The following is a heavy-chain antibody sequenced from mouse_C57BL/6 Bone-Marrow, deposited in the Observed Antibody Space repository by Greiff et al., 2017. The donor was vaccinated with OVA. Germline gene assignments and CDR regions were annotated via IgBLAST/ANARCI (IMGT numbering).Heavy chain of an antibody. J-gene: IGHJ4*01. D-gene: IGHD2-1*01. V-gene: IGHV5-9-1*02. Sequence: EVKLVESGEGLVKPGGSLKLSCAASGFTFSSYAMSWVRQTPEKRLEWVAYISSGGDYTYYADTVKGRFTISKDNARNTLYLQMSSLKSEDTAMYYCTSLLDAMDYWGQGTSVTVSS. CDR2: ISSGGDYT. CDR1: GFTFSSYA. CDR3: TSLLDAMDY.